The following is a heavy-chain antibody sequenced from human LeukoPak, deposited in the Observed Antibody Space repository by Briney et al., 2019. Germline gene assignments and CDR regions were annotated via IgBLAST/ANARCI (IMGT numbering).Heavy chain of an antibody. D-gene: IGHD3-16*01. CDR2: VSHSGGT. CDR1: GGSFSGYF. J-gene: IGHJ6*03. Sequence: SETLSLTCAVSGGSFSGYFWNWIRQPPGKGLEWIGEVSHSGGTNYNPSLKSRVTISVDTSKNQFSLKLTSVTAADSAMYYCARGGGRKFFGGGAYYYYMDVWGKGTTVAVSS. V-gene: IGHV4-34*01. CDR3: ARGGGRKFFGGGAYYYYMDV.